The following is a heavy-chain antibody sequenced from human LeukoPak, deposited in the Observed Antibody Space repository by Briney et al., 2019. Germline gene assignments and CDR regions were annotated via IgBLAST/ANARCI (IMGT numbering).Heavy chain of an antibody. V-gene: IGHV3-30*02. CDR1: GFTFSSYG. CDR3: ARGFLQLTPYYFDY. D-gene: IGHD1-1*01. CDR2: IRYDGSNK. J-gene: IGHJ4*02. Sequence: GGSLRLSCAASGFTFSSYGMHWVRQAPGKGLEWVAFIRYDGSNKYYADSVKGRFTVSRDNSKNTVSLQMDSLRVDDTGIYYCARGFLQLTPYYFDYWGQGALVTVSS.